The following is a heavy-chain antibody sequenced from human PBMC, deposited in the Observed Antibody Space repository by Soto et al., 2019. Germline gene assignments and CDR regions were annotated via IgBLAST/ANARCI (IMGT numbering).Heavy chain of an antibody. CDR3: ARDRITTRGDAFDL. CDR1: GGTFSTYI. CDR2: IIPIPDIT. Sequence: QVQLVQSGAEVRKPGSSVKVSCKAPGGTFSTYIISWVRQAPGQGLEWMGRIIPIPDITNYAQKFQGRVTVTADRSTSTAYMELTSLKSEATAVYYCARDRITTRGDAFDLWGQETMVTVSS. J-gene: IGHJ3*01. D-gene: IGHD3-3*01. V-gene: IGHV1-69*08.